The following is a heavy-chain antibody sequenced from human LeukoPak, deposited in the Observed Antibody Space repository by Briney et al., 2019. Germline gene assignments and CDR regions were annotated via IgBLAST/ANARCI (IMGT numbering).Heavy chain of an antibody. CDR3: ARGPPVLRYFDWPDFDY. D-gene: IGHD3-9*01. V-gene: IGHV1-2*06. Sequence: ASVKASCKASGYTFTGYYMHWVRQAPGQGLEWMGRINPNSGGTNYAQKFQGRVTMTRDTSISTAYMELSRLRSDDTAVYYCARGPPVLRYFDWPDFDYWGQGTLVTVSS. J-gene: IGHJ4*02. CDR2: INPNSGGT. CDR1: GYTFTGYY.